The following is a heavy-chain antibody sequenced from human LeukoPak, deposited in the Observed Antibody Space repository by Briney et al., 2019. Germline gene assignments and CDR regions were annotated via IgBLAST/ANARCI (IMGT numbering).Heavy chain of an antibody. CDR3: ARRAPRNYDILTGYYPFAY. CDR2: INPISGGT. J-gene: IGHJ4*02. Sequence: ASVKVSCKASGYTFTGYYMHWVRQAPGQGLEWMGWINPISGGTNYAQKFQGRVTMTRDTFISSAYMELSRLRSDDTGVYYGARRAPRNYDILTGYYPFAYWGQGTLVTVSS. D-gene: IGHD3-9*01. V-gene: IGHV1-2*02. CDR1: GYTFTGYY.